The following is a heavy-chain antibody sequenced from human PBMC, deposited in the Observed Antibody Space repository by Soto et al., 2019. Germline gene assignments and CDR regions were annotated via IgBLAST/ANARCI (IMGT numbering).Heavy chain of an antibody. J-gene: IGHJ4*02. D-gene: IGHD6-19*01. CDR2: INPSGGST. Sequence: ASVKVSCKASGYTFTSYYMHWVRQATGQGLEWMGIINPSGGSTSYAQKFQGRVTMTRDTSTSTVYMELSSLRSEDTAVYYCARDGGSGWYSPDPNDYWGQGTLVTVSP. CDR3: ARDGGSGWYSPDPNDY. V-gene: IGHV1-46*03. CDR1: GYTFTSYY.